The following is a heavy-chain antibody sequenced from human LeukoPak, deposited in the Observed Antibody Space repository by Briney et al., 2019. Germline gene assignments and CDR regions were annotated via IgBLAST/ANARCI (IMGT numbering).Heavy chain of an antibody. Sequence: GGSLRLSCAASGFTFSSYSMNWVRQAPGKGLEWVAVISYDGSNKYYADSVKGRFTISRDNSKNTLYLQMNSLRAEDAAVYYCARETGSAVGSTDFDYWGQGTLVTVSS. CDR3: ARETGSAVGSTDFDY. D-gene: IGHD4-17*01. CDR1: GFTFSSYS. CDR2: ISYDGSNK. J-gene: IGHJ4*02. V-gene: IGHV3-30*03.